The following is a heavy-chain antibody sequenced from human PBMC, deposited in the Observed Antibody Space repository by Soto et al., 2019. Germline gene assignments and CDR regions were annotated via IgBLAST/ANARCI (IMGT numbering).Heavy chain of an antibody. Sequence: GSLRLSCAASGFTFRSYSMNWVRQAPGKGLEWVSSISSSSSYIYYADSVKGRFTISRDNAKNSLYLHMNSLRAEDTAVYYCARAPTPKKYYYGSGSLYYYYMDVWGKGTTVTVSS. J-gene: IGHJ6*03. CDR3: ARAPTPKKYYYGSGSLYYYYMDV. CDR2: ISSSSSYI. D-gene: IGHD3-10*01. CDR1: GFTFRSYS. V-gene: IGHV3-21*01.